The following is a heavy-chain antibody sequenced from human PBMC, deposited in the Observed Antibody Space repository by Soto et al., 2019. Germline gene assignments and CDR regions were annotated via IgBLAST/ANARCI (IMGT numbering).Heavy chain of an antibody. Sequence: QVQLVESGGGVVQPGRSLRLSCAASGFTFSSYGMHWVRQAPGKGLEWVAVISYDGSNKYYADSVKGRFTISRDNSKNTLYLQMTSLRAEDTAVYYCAKTTDIVATSPFDYWGQGTLVTVSS. CDR2: ISYDGSNK. D-gene: IGHD5-12*01. CDR3: AKTTDIVATSPFDY. V-gene: IGHV3-30*18. J-gene: IGHJ4*02. CDR1: GFTFSSYG.